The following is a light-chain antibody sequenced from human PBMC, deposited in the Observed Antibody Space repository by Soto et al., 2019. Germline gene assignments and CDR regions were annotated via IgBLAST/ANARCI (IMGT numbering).Light chain of an antibody. Sequence: DIVMTQSPDSLAVSLGERATINCKSSQSILHSSNNKNYLAWYQQKPGQPPNLLIYWASTRESGVPDRFSGSGSGPDFTLSISSLQAEDVAIYYCQQYFRSPVTFGGGTKVEIK. J-gene: IGKJ4*01. CDR3: QQYFRSPVT. CDR1: QSILHSSNNKNY. V-gene: IGKV4-1*01. CDR2: WAS.